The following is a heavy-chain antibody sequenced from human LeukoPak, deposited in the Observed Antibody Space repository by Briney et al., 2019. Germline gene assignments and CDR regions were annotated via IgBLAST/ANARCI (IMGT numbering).Heavy chain of an antibody. V-gene: IGHV4-59*12. CDR1: GESIDSYY. CDR2: IYYRGTT. CDR3: ARLPRYGGYDHFDY. D-gene: IGHD5-12*01. Sequence: PSETLSLTCTVSGESIDSYYWSCIRQPPGKGLEWIGYIYYRGTTSYNPFLKSRVTISVDTSKNQFSLKLNSVTAADTAVYYCARLPRYGGYDHFDYWGQGILVIVSS. J-gene: IGHJ4*02.